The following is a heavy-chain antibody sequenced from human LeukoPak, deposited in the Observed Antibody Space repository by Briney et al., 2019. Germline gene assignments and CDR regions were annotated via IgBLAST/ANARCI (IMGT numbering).Heavy chain of an antibody. CDR3: ARDPILVTGSYYFDS. CDR1: GFTFSSYF. J-gene: IGHJ4*02. D-gene: IGHD2-21*02. Sequence: GGSLRLSCAASGFTFSSYFMLWVRQAPGKGLEWVAVVSYDRSIKYYADSVKGRFTISRDNSKNTLYLQMNSLRPEDTAVYYCARDPILVTGSYYFDSWGQGTLVTVSS. CDR2: VSYDRSIK. V-gene: IGHV3-30-3*01.